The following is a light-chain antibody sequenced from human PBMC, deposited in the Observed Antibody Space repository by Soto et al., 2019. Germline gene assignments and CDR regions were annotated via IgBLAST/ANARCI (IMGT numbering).Light chain of an antibody. V-gene: IGKV1-6*01. J-gene: IGKJ1*01. CDR2: AAS. CDR3: LQDHSYPWT. Sequence: AIQLTRSPSSLSASVGDRVTITCRAGQDIRSDLGWYQHKPGKAPRLLIHAASSLQSGVPSRFSGSASGTEFTLTISSLQPEDLASYYCLQDHSYPWTFGQGTKVEI. CDR1: QDIRSD.